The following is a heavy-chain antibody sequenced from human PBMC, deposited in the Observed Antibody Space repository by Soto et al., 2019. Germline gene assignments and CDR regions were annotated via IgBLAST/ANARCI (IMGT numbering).Heavy chain of an antibody. D-gene: IGHD2-2*01. CDR1: GGSFSGYY. CDR2: INHSGST. Sequence: QVQLQQWGAGLLNPSETLSLTCAVYGGSFSGYYWSWIRQPPGKGLEWIGEINHSGSTNYNPSLKRRVTISVDTSKNQFSLKLSSVTAADTAVYYCARGGCSSTSCYPVNYFDYWGQGTLVTVSS. V-gene: IGHV4-34*01. CDR3: ARGGCSSTSCYPVNYFDY. J-gene: IGHJ4*02.